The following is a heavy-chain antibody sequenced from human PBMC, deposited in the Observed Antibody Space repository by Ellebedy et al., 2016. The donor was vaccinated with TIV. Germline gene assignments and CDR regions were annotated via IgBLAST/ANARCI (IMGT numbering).Heavy chain of an antibody. CDR2: IYPANGDT. CDR3: ARDKPGRDNWFDP. J-gene: IGHJ5*02. CDR1: GYIVTNHA. V-gene: IGHV1-3*01. D-gene: IGHD1-26*01. Sequence: AASVKVSCKASGYIVTNHAIHWVRQAPGQSFEWMGWIYPANGDTKYSQQFQGRVTFTSDTSASTAYMELSSLRSEDTAVYYCARDKPGRDNWFDPWGQGTLVTVSS.